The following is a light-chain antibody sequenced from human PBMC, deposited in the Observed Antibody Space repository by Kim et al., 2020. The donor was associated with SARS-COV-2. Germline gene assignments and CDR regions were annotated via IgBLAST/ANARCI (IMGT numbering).Light chain of an antibody. CDR3: NSRDSSGNPV. J-gene: IGLJ2*01. CDR2: GKN. V-gene: IGLV3-19*01. CDR1: SLRNYY. Sequence: SSELTQDPAVSVALGQTVRITCQGDSLRNYYASWYQQKPGQAPVLVIYGKNNRPSGIPDRFSGSSSGNTASLTITGAQAEDEADYYCNSRDSSGNPVFGG.